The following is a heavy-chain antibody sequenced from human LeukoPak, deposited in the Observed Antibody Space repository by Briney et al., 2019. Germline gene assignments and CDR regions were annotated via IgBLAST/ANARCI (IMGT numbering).Heavy chain of an antibody. CDR1: GGSLSSGGYY. V-gene: IGHV4-31*03. CDR3: ARVSSARNGFDY. CDR2: IYYSGST. D-gene: IGHD1-14*01. Sequence: MSSETLSLTCTVSGGSLSSGGYYWGWIRKHPGMGLEWIGSIYYSGSTYYTPSLKSRVNISVDTSKSQFALNLTSVTAADTAVYYCARVSSARNGFDYWGQGTLVTVSS. J-gene: IGHJ4*02.